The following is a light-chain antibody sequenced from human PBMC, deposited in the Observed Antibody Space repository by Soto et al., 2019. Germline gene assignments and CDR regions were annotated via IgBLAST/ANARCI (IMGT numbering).Light chain of an antibody. Sequence: DMQMTQSPSYLSASVGDRVNISCRASQSISNYLSWYQQKPGRAPRLLIHGASSLQGGVPLRFSGSGSGTDFTLTISSLQPEDFITYYCQQTYSAPLTFGGGTKVEI. CDR3: QQTYSAPLT. J-gene: IGKJ4*01. CDR1: QSISNY. V-gene: IGKV1-39*01. CDR2: GAS.